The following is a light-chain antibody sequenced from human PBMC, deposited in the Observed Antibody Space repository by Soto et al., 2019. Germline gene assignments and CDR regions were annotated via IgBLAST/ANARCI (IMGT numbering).Light chain of an antibody. V-gene: IGKV2-28*01. CDR3: MQAVQTPQGLT. CDR2: LGS. J-gene: IGKJ4*01. CDR1: QSLLHSNGYNY. Sequence: DIVMTQSPLSLTVTPGEPASISCRSSQSLLHSNGYNYVDWYVQKPGQSPQLLISLGSHRASGVPDRFSGSGSGTDFTLKISRVEAEDVGVYYCMQAVQTPQGLTFGGGTKVEIK.